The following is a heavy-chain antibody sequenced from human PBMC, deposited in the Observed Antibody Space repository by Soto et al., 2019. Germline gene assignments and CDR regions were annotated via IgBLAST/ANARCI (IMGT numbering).Heavy chain of an antibody. CDR2: ISYDGSNK. D-gene: IGHD2-2*01. Sequence: QVQLVESGGGVVQPGRSLRLSCAASGFTFSSYGMHWVRQAPGKGLEWVAVISYDGSNKYYADSVKGRFTISRDNSKNTLYLQMNSLRAEDTAVYYCAKGVGVILVVPAAMPVWGQGTLVTVSS. V-gene: IGHV3-30*18. CDR1: GFTFSSYG. J-gene: IGHJ4*02. CDR3: AKGVGVILVVPAAMPV.